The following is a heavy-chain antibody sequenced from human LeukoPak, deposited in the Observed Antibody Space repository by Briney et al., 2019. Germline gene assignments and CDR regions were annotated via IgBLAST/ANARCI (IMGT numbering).Heavy chain of an antibody. D-gene: IGHD3-22*01. Sequence: SETLSLTCTVSGGSISSSTYYWGWIRQPPGKGLEWIGSIYYSGSTYYNPSLKSRVTISVDTSKNQFSLNLRSVTAADTAVYYRATPSSGYYSSYDYWGQGTLVTVSS. CDR3: ATPSSGYYSSYDY. CDR2: IYYSGST. J-gene: IGHJ4*02. V-gene: IGHV4-39*01. CDR1: GGSISSSTYY.